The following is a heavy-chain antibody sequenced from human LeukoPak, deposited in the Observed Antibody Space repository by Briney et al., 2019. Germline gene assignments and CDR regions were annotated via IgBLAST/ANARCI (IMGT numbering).Heavy chain of an antibody. Sequence: PGGSLRLSCTVSGYSFGDYAMSWVRQAPGKGLEWLGFIRGKSYGGTTGYAASVKGRFTISRDDSKSIGYLQLNSLKTEDTAVYYRIRAPGEGFNPGGYYIDFWGQGTLVTVSS. V-gene: IGHV3-49*04. CDR3: IRAPGEGFNPGGYYIDF. D-gene: IGHD1-14*01. J-gene: IGHJ4*02. CDR2: IRGKSYGGTT. CDR1: GYSFGDYA.